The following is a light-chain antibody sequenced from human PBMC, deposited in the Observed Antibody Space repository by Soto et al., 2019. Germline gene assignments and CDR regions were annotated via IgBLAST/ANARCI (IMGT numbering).Light chain of an antibody. J-gene: IGKJ1*01. V-gene: IGKV1-5*03. CDR3: QQYKNYPWT. Sequence: DIQMTQSPSTLSASVGDRVTITCRASQSISSWLAWYKQKPGKAPKLLIYKATSIESGVPSRFSGSGSGTEFTLIIISLQPDDFATYYCQQYKNYPWTFGQGTKVDIK. CDR2: KAT. CDR1: QSISSW.